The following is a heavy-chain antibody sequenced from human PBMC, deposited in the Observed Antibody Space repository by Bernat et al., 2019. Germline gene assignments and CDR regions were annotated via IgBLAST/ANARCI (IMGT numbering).Heavy chain of an antibody. CDR3: AKVAFFGSSWYSVAEYFQH. D-gene: IGHD6-13*01. CDR2: ISYDGSNK. J-gene: IGHJ1*01. CDR1: GFTFSSYG. V-gene: IGHV3-30*18. Sequence: QVQLVESGGGVVQPGRSLRLSCAASGFTFSSYGMHWVRQAPGKGLEWVAVISYDGSNKYYADSVKGRFTISRDNSKNTLYLQMNSLRAEDTAVYYCAKVAFFGSSWYSVAEYFQHWGQGTLVTVSS.